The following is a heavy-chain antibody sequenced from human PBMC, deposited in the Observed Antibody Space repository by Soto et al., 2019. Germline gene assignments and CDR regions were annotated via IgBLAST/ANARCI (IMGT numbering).Heavy chain of an antibody. J-gene: IGHJ4*02. D-gene: IGHD3-10*01. CDR3: ARDGFEGVHYRGFGEPLFPWSY. CDR1: GYTFTSYA. Sequence: QVQLVQSGAEVKKPGASVKVSCKASGYTFTSYAMHWVRQAPGQRLEWMGWINAGNGNTKYSQKFQGRVTITRDTSASTAYMELSSLRSEDTAVYYCARDGFEGVHYRGFGEPLFPWSYWGQGTLVTVSS. V-gene: IGHV1-3*01. CDR2: INAGNGNT.